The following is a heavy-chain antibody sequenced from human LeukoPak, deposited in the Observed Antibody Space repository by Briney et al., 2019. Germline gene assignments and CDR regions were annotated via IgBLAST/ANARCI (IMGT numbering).Heavy chain of an antibody. J-gene: IGHJ1*01. CDR1: EGTFSSYT. CDR3: ARDSVYSGPEYFQH. Sequence: SVKVSCKASEGTFSSYTISWVRQAPGQGLEWMGRIIPILSIANYAQKFQGRVTITADKSTSTAYMELSSLRCEDTAVYYCARDSVYSGPEYFQHWGQGTLVTVSS. CDR2: IIPILSIA. D-gene: IGHD5/OR15-5a*01. V-gene: IGHV1-69*04.